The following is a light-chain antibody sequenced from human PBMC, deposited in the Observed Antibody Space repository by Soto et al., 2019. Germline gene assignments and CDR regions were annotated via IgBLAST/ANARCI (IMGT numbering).Light chain of an antibody. CDR2: GNS. CDR1: SSNIGAGYD. J-gene: IGLJ1*01. V-gene: IGLV1-40*01. Sequence: QSVLTQPPSVSGAPGQRATISCTGSSSNIGAGYDVHWYQQLPGTAPKLLIYGNSNRPSGVPDRFSGSKSDTSASLAITGLQAEDEADYYCQSYHSSLSGSGVFGTGT. CDR3: QSYHSSLSGSGV.